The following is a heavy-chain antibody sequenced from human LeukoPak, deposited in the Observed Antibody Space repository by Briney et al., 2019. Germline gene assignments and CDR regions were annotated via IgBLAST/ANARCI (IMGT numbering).Heavy chain of an antibody. CDR3: ARDEGNWFDP. J-gene: IGHJ5*02. CDR2: IWYDGSNK. V-gene: IGHV3-33*01. Sequence: GGSLRLSCAASGFTFSSYGMHWVRQAPGKGLEWVALIWYDGSNKYYADSVKGRFTISRDNSKNTLYLQMNSLRAEDTAVYYCARDEGNWFDPWGQGTLVTVSS. CDR1: GFTFSSYG.